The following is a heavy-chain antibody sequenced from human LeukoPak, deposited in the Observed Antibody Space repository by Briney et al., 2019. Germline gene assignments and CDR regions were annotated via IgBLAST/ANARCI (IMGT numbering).Heavy chain of an antibody. CDR1: GYTFTRYD. D-gene: IGHD2-15*01. CDR3: ARESHCSGGTCYLTAFDV. J-gene: IGHJ3*01. V-gene: IGHV1-8*01. CDR2: LNPGRGNT. Sequence: GASVKVSCKTSGYTFTRYDNNWVRQAPGQGLEWMGWLNPGRGNTGYAPEFQGRVTFTRDTSINTVYMELSSLRSADTAVYYCARESHCSGGTCYLTAFDVWGQGTLLTVSS.